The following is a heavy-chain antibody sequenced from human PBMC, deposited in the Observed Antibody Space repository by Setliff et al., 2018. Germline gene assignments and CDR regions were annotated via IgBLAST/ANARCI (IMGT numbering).Heavy chain of an antibody. Sequence: PGGSLRLSCAGSGFTFNTYWMTWVRQAPGKGLEWVASITHDGSQRNYVDAVRGRFTVSRDNARNLLYLQMNSLRVDDTAVYYCSSYLVSWGQGALVTVSS. D-gene: IGHD2-21*01. CDR1: GFTFNTYW. CDR2: ITHDGSQR. CDR3: SSYLVS. V-gene: IGHV3-7*01. J-gene: IGHJ4*02.